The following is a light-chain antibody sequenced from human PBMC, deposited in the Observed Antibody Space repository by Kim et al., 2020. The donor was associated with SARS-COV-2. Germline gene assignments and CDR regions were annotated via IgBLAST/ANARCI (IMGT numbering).Light chain of an antibody. Sequence: GSQGERPPLACRASKSITSNLAWDQQKPGQAPRLLISGISTRATGIPARFSGSGSGTEFTLTIRSLQSEDSAVYYCHQYNNWPYTFGQGTKLEIK. CDR1: KSITSN. CDR2: GIS. J-gene: IGKJ2*01. V-gene: IGKV3D-15*01. CDR3: HQYNNWPYT.